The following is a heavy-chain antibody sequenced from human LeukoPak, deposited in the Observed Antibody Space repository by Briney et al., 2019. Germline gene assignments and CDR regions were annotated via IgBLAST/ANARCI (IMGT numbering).Heavy chain of an antibody. CDR1: GFTFSSHW. Sequence: PGGSLRLSCAASGFTFSSHWMHWVRQAPGKGRVWVSRISSDGSSTRYADSVKGRFTISRDNAKNTLYLQMNSLRAEDTAVYYCARGGSPPEALGDSFDIWGQGTMVTVSS. CDR2: ISSDGSST. CDR3: ARGGSPPEALGDSFDI. V-gene: IGHV3-74*01. J-gene: IGHJ3*02. D-gene: IGHD1-26*01.